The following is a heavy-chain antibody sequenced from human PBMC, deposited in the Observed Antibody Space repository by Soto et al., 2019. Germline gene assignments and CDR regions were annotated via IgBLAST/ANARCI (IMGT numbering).Heavy chain of an antibody. CDR3: ARGLSTVTTYGYYYYYGMDV. V-gene: IGHV3-30-3*01. Sequence: QVQLVVSGGGVVQPGRSLRLSCAASGFTFSSYAMHWVRQAPGKGLEWVAVISYDGSNKYYADSVKGRFTISRDNSKNTLYLQMNSLRAEDTAVYYCARGLSTVTTYGYYYYYGMDVWGQGTTVTVSS. D-gene: IGHD4-17*01. J-gene: IGHJ6*02. CDR2: ISYDGSNK. CDR1: GFTFSSYA.